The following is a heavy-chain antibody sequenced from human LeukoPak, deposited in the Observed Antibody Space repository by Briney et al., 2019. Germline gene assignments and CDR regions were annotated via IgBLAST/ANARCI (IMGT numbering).Heavy chain of an antibody. CDR2: IYHSGST. V-gene: IGHV4-4*02. J-gene: IGHJ4*02. CDR3: ARDRGAAAGKTFDY. CDR1: GGSISSSNW. D-gene: IGHD6-13*01. Sequence: SETLSLTCAVSGGSISSSNWWSWVRQPRGKRLGWSGEIYHSGSTNYNPSLKSRVTISVDKSKNQFTLKLSSVTAADTAVYYCARDRGAAAGKTFDYWGQGTLVTVSS.